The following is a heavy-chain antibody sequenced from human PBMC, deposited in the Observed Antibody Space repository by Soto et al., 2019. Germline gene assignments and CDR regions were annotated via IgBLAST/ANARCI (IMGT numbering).Heavy chain of an antibody. J-gene: IGHJ4*02. CDR1: GFTFSNAW. Sequence: GGSLRLSCAASGFTFSNAWMNWVRQAPGKGLEWVGRIKSKTDGGTTDYAAPVKGRFTISRDDSKNTLYLQMNSLKTEDTAVYYCTTEFEGRLYLQFVSYWGQGTLVTVSS. V-gene: IGHV3-15*07. CDR3: TTEFEGRLYLQFVSY. CDR2: IKSKTDGGTT. D-gene: IGHD3-16*01.